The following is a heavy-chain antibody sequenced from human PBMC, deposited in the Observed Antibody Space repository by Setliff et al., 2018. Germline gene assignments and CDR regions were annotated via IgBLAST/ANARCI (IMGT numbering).Heavy chain of an antibody. CDR1: GYSFTSYW. J-gene: IGHJ3*02. Sequence: PGESLKIFCKGSGYSFTSYWIGWVRQMPGKGLEWMGIIYPGDSDTRYSPSFQGQVTISADKSISTAYLQWSSLKASDTAMYYCARQAVAGNDAFDIWGQGTMVTVSS. CDR3: ARQAVAGNDAFDI. V-gene: IGHV5-51*01. CDR2: IYPGDSDT. D-gene: IGHD6-19*01.